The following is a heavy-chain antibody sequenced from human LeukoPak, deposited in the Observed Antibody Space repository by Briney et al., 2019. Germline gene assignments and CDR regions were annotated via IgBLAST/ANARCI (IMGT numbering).Heavy chain of an antibody. CDR3: ARGLGKAPKRRYYFDY. V-gene: IGHV1-8*01. CDR2: MNPNSGNT. D-gene: IGHD1-1*01. CDR1: GYTFTSYD. Sequence: ASVKVSCKASGYTFTSYDINWVRQATGQGLEWMGWMNPNSGNTGYAQKFKGRVTMTRNTSISTAYMELNSLRSEDTAVYYCARGLGKAPKRRYYFDYWGQGTLVTVSS. J-gene: IGHJ4*02.